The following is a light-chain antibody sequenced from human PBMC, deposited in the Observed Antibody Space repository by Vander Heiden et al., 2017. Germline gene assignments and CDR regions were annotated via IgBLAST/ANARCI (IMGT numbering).Light chain of an antibody. Sequence: EIVMTQSPATLSVSPGERATLSCRASQSVSSNLAWYQQKPGQAPRLLIYGASTRATGIPARFSGSGYGKEFTLTMSSLHSEDFAVYYCQQDNNWPLWTFGQGTKVEIK. CDR1: QSVSSN. J-gene: IGKJ1*01. CDR2: GAS. V-gene: IGKV3-15*01. CDR3: QQDNNWPLWT.